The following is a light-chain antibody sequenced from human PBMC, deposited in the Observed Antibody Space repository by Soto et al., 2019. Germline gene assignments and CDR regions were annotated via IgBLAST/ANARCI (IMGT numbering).Light chain of an antibody. CDR3: QQRSNWPPIT. Sequence: EIVLTQSPATLSLSPGERSTLSCRASQSVSSDLAWYQQKPGQAPRLXXYDASNRATGIPARFSGSGSGTDFTLTISSLEAEDFAVYYCQQRSNWPPITFGQGTRLEIK. CDR1: QSVSSD. CDR2: DAS. J-gene: IGKJ5*01. V-gene: IGKV3-11*01.